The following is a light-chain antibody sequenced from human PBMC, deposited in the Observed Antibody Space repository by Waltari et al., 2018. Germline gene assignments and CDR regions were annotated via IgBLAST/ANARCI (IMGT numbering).Light chain of an antibody. CDR1: GSNIGRNY. CDR2: RNE. V-gene: IGLV1-47*01. J-gene: IGLJ3*02. CDR3: TSWDDSLNAWV. Sequence: QSVLTQPPSASGTPGQTVSVSCSGSGSNIGRNYAYWYQHVPGTAPQLLIYRNEQRPSGVPDRFSGSKSGTSASLAISGLRSEDEADYFCTSWDDSLNAWVFGGGTKLTVL.